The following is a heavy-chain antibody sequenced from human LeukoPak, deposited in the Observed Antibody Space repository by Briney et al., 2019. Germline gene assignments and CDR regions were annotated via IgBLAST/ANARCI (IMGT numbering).Heavy chain of an antibody. D-gene: IGHD3-10*01. J-gene: IGHJ6*02. CDR3: ARGTRVQLPRYYYHGLAL. V-gene: IGHV3-23*01. CDR2: ISGSGAGI. Sequence: GGSLRLSCAASGFAFSNYDISWVRQAPGKGLEWVSAISGSGAGIYDADSVKGRFTASRDNSKNMLFLQMNDLAVEDTAVYFCARGTRVQLPRYYYHGLALWGQGTTVIVSS. CDR1: GFAFSNYD.